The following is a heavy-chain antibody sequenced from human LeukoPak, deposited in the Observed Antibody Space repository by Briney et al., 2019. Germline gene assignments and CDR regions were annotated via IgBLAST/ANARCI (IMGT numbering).Heavy chain of an antibody. CDR1: GFTFSSYA. J-gene: IGHJ5*02. CDR2: IWHDGSDK. V-gene: IGHV3-33*06. CDR3: AKDMGDTALQNFFDP. Sequence: GGSLRLSCAASGFTFSSYAMHWVRQAPGKGLEWVAVIWHDGSDKCYIDSVKGRFTISRDNSKNTLYLQMNSLRAEDTAVYYCAKDMGDTALQNFFDPWGQGTLVTVSS. D-gene: IGHD2-21*01.